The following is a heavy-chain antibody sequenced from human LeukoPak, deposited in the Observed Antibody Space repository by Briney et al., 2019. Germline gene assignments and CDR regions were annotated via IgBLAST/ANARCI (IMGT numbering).Heavy chain of an antibody. CDR1: GFTFSDYY. CDR2: INSDGSST. J-gene: IGHJ4*02. Sequence: PGGSLRLSCAASGFTFSDYYMSWIRQAPGKGLVWVSRINSDGSSTSYADSVKGRFTISRDNAKNTLYLQMNSLRAEDTAVYYCARDLNFGYYDSSGYYWPAPFDYWGQGTLVTVSS. V-gene: IGHV3-74*01. CDR3: ARDLNFGYYDSSGYYWPAPFDY. D-gene: IGHD3-22*01.